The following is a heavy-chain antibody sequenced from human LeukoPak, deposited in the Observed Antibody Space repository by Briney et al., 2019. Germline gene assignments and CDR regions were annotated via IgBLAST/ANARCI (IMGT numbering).Heavy chain of an antibody. J-gene: IGHJ4*02. Sequence: SVKVSCKASGGTFSSYAISWVRQAPGQGLEWMGRIIPIFGIANYAQKFQGRVTITADKSTGTAYMELSSLRSEDTAVYYCATGTVQGIDYWGQGTLVTVSS. D-gene: IGHD1-1*01. CDR2: IIPIFGIA. CDR1: GGTFSSYA. CDR3: ATGTVQGIDY. V-gene: IGHV1-69*04.